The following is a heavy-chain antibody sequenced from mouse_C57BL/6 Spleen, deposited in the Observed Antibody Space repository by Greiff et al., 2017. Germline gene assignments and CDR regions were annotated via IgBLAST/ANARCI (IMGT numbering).Heavy chain of an antibody. D-gene: IGHD2-3*01. CDR2: INPNNGGT. CDR3: TRGDGYSWFAY. V-gene: IGHV1-22*01. Sequence: VQLQQSGPELVKPGASVKMSCKASGYTFTDYNMYWVKQSHGKSLEWIGYINPNNGGTSYNQKFKGKATLTVNKSSITAYLELRSLTSEDSAVYYCTRGDGYSWFAYWGQGTLVTVSA. J-gene: IGHJ3*01. CDR1: GYTFTDYN.